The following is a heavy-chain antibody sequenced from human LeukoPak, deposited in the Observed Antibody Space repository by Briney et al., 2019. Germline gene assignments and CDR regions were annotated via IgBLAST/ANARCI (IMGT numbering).Heavy chain of an antibody. CDR2: IDNGGSNT. J-gene: IGHJ4*02. CDR3: ARVRSDYSSSSPPDY. Sequence: GGSLRLSCAASGFTFSTYWMHWVRQAPGKGLVWVSRIDNGGSNTLYADSVRGRFTISRDNAKNTLYLQMNSLRAEDTAIYYCARVRSDYSSSSPPDYWGQGTPVTVSS. CDR1: GFTFSTYW. D-gene: IGHD6-6*01. V-gene: IGHV3-74*01.